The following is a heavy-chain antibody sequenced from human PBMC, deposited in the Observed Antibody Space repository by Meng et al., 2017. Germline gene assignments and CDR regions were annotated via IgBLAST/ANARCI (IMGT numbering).Heavy chain of an antibody. CDR2: ISWDGGST. CDR3: AKDEGGSYYGIEY. J-gene: IGHJ4*02. D-gene: IGHD1-26*01. Sequence: GESLKTPCAASGFTFDDYAMHWVRQAPGKGLEWVSLISWDGGSTYYADSVKGRFTISRDNRKNSLYLQMNSLRAEDTALYYCAKDEGGSYYGIEYWGQGTLVTVSS. CDR1: GFTFDDYA. V-gene: IGHV3-43D*03.